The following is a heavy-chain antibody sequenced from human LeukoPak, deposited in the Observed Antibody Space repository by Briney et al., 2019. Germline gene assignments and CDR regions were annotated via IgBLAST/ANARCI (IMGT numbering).Heavy chain of an antibody. V-gene: IGHV1-69*13. CDR3: AKGRYNWNYAGPPYVDYYYYMDV. CDR1: GGTFSSYA. Sequence: SVKVSCKASGGTFSSYAISWVRQAPGQGLEWMGGIIPIFGTANYAQKFQGRVTITADESTSTAYMELSSLRSEDTAVYYCAKGRYNWNYAGPPYVDYYYYMDVWGKGTTVTVSS. D-gene: IGHD1-7*01. J-gene: IGHJ6*03. CDR2: IIPIFGTA.